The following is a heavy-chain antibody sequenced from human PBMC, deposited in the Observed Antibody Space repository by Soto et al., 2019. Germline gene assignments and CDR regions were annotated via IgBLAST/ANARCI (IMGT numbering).Heavy chain of an antibody. CDR1: GYSFSSYG. CDR3: ARDRLRGYDSSGFYS. D-gene: IGHD3-22*01. CDR2: INTYNGHR. V-gene: IGHV1-18*01. J-gene: IGHJ4*02. Sequence: QGQLVQSGAALRKPGASVKVSCKASGYSFSSYGINWVRQAPGQGLEWMGWINTYNGHRNYAQKFEYRVTMNTATSTNTVYMELRSLKSDDTAIYYCARDRLRGYDSSGFYSWGQGTLVTVSS.